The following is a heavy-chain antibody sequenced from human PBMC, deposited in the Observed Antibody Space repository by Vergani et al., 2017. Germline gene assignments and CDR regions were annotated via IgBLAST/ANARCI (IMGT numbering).Heavy chain of an antibody. J-gene: IGHJ4*02. V-gene: IGHV3-33*01. CDR1: GLTFSSYG. D-gene: IGHD6-6*01. Sequence: QVQLVESGGGVVQPGRSLRPSWAASGLTFSSYGMNGVPQAPGKGLEWVAVIWNDGSNKYYEDSVKGRFTISRDNSKNTLYLQMNSLRAEDTAVYYCARDRPIAASFDYWGQGTLVTVSS. CDR3: ARDRPIAASFDY. CDR2: IWNDGSNK.